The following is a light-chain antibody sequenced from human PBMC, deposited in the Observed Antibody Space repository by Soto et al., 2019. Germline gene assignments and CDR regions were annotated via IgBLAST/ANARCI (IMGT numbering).Light chain of an antibody. CDR3: QQYNDWPPFT. CDR1: QTVSSN. CDR2: GAS. V-gene: IGKV3-15*01. J-gene: IGKJ3*01. Sequence: EIVMTQSPATLSVSPGERATLSCRASQTVSSNLDWYQQKPGQAPRLLIHGASTRAAGIPARFSGSGSGTEFTLTISSLQSEDFAVYYCQQYNDWPPFTGGPGTRVDIK.